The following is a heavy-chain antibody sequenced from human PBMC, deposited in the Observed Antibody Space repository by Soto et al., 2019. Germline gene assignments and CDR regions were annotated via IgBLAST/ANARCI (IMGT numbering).Heavy chain of an antibody. CDR2: INPNSGGT. J-gene: IGHJ3*02. D-gene: IGHD3-10*01. Sequence: ASVKVSCKASGGTFRSYAISWVRQAPGQGLEWMGWINPNSGGTNYAQKFQGWVTMTRDTSISTAYMELSRLRSDDTAVYYCARDLSYGSGSFAFDIWGQGTMVTVSS. CDR3: ARDLSYGSGSFAFDI. V-gene: IGHV1-2*04. CDR1: GGTFRSYA.